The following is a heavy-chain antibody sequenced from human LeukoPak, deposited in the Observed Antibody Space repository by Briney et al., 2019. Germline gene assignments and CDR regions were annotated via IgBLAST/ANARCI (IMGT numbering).Heavy chain of an antibody. J-gene: IGHJ4*02. D-gene: IGHD3-22*01. CDR3: AREARYDSSGYYYGY. Sequence: PSQTLSLTCTVSGVSMSSSSYYWAWIRQPPGKGLEWIGSIYHSGSTYYNPSLKSRVTISVDTSKNQFSLKLSSVTAADTAVYYCAREARYDSSGYYYGYWGQGTLVTVSS. V-gene: IGHV4-39*07. CDR1: GVSMSSSSYY. CDR2: IYHSGST.